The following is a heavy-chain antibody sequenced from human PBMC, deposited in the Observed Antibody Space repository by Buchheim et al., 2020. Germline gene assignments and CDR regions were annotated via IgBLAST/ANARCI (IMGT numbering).Heavy chain of an antibody. CDR1: GDIFDNYA. CDR2: IIPVSSTP. J-gene: IGHJ6*03. V-gene: IGHV1-69*01. Sequence: QVQLVQSGAAVKKPGSSVKVSCKASGDIFDNYAITWVRQAPGQGLEWLGGIIPVSSTPIYAQDFQGRLTFTADDSAATFYMELTSLRSEDTAVYFCASPLSYSYYYYMGVWGEGTT. CDR3: ASPLSYSYYYYMGV.